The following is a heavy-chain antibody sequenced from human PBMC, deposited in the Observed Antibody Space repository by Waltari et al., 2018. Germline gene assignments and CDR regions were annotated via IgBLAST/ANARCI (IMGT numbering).Heavy chain of an antibody. Sequence: EVQLVESGGGLVKPGGSLRLSCAASGFTFSSYSLNWVRQAPGKGLEWVSSISSSSSYIYDADSVKGRFTISRDNAKNSLYLQMNSLRAEDTAVYYCARSPGGLELWSGYPDYWGQGTLVTVSS. CDR1: GFTFSSYS. CDR3: ARSPGGLELWSGYPDY. V-gene: IGHV3-21*01. J-gene: IGHJ4*02. CDR2: ISSSSSYI. D-gene: IGHD3-3*01.